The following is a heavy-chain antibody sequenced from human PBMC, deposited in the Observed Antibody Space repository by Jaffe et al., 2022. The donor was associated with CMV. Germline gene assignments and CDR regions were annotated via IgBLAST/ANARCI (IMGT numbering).Heavy chain of an antibody. D-gene: IGHD1-26*01. J-gene: IGHJ2*01. CDR1: GGSISSNSYF. V-gene: IGHV4-39*01. CDR3: ARHHTGWDWYFDL. Sequence: QLQLQESGPGLVKPSETLSLSCTVSGGSISSNSYFCDWIRQPPGKGLEWIGSNYYSGDTYYNPSLKSRVTISADTSKKEVSLRLTSVTAADTAVYYCARHHTGWDWYFDLWGRGTLVTVSS. CDR2: NYYSGDT.